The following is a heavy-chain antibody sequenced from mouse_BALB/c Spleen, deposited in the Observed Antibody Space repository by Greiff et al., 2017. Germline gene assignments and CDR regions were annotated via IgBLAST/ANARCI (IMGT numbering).Heavy chain of an antibody. Sequence: EVQLVESGGGLVKPGGSLKLSCAASGFTFSSYAMSWVRQTPEKRLEWVASISSGGSTYYPDSVKGRFTISRDNARNILYLQMSSLRSEDTAMYYCARELITTVVATYAMDYWGQGTSVTVSS. CDR3: ARELITTVVATYAMDY. CDR2: ISSGGST. J-gene: IGHJ4*01. V-gene: IGHV5-6-5*01. CDR1: GFTFSSYA. D-gene: IGHD1-1*01.